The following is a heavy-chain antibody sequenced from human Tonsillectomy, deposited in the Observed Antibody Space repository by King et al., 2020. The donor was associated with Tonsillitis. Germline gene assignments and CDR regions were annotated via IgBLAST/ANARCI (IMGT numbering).Heavy chain of an antibody. J-gene: IGHJ4*01. V-gene: IGHV3-33*05. CDR3: ARWHGNYEDSFDC. D-gene: IGHD4-17*01. CDR1: GFTFSNYG. Sequence: QLVQSGGGVVQPGRSLRLSCVASGFTFSNYGMHWVRQAPGKGLEWVAVISFDGSNEYYADSVKGRFTISRDNSKNTLYLQMNSLRPEDTAVYYCARWHGNYEDSFDCSGHEALVTVCS. CDR2: ISFDGSNE.